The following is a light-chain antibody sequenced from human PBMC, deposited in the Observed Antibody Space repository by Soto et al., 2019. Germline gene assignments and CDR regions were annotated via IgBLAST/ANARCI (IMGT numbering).Light chain of an antibody. CDR3: QQYYSTPLT. CDR2: WAS. CDR1: QSVLYSSNNKNY. V-gene: IGKV4-1*01. J-gene: IGKJ4*01. Sequence: DIVMTQSPDSLAVSLGERATINCKSSQSVLYSSNNKNYLAWYPQKPGQPPKLLIYWASTRESGVPDRFSGSGSGTDFTLTISSLQAEDVAVYYCQQYYSTPLTFGGGTNVEIK.